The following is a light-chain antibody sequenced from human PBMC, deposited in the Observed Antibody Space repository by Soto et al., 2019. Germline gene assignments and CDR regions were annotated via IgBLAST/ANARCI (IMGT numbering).Light chain of an antibody. CDR1: NSDVGSYNL. CDR2: EVS. CDR3: SSYTSSSTPVV. Sequence: QSALTQPASVSGSPGQSITISCTGTNSDVGSYNLVSWYQHHPGKAPKLMIYEVSRRPSGVSNRFSGSKSGNTASLTISGLQAEDEADYYCSSYTSSSTPVVFGGGTKLTVL. V-gene: IGLV2-14*02. J-gene: IGLJ2*01.